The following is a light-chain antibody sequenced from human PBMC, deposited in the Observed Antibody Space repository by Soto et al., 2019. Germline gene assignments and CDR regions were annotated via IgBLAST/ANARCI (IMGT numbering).Light chain of an antibody. V-gene: IGKV3-11*01. CDR1: VTIGNY. J-gene: IGKJ1*01. Sequence: EIVLTQSPATLSLSPGERATLSCRASVTIGNYLAWYQQRPGQAPRLLIYDASTRATGIPARFSGSGSETDFTLTISSLEPEDFAVYYCQQRRDWPPWTFGQGTRVELK. CDR3: QQRRDWPPWT. CDR2: DAS.